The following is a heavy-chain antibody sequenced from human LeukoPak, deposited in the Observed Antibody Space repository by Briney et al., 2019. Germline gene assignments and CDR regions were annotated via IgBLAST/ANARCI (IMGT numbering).Heavy chain of an antibody. V-gene: IGHV3-30-3*01. D-gene: IGHD3-3*01. CDR2: ISYDGSNK. CDR1: GFTFSSYA. J-gene: IGHJ4*02. CDR3: ARDIGFWSGSDFDY. Sequence: PGGSLRLSCAASGFTFSSYAMPWVRQAPGKGLEWVAVISYDGSNKYYADSVKGRFTISRDNSKNTLYLQMDSLRAEDTAVYYCARDIGFWSGSDFDYWGQGTLVTVSS.